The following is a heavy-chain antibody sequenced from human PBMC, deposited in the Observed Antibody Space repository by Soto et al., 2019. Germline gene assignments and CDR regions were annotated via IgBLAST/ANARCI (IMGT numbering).Heavy chain of an antibody. CDR1: GYTFTSYG. CDR3: ARDHYDDLPYYYYGMDV. D-gene: IGHD3-3*01. Sequence: QVQLVQSGAEVKKPGASVKVSCKASGYTFTSYGISWVRQAPGQGLEWMGWISAYNGNTNYAQKLQGRVTMTTDTSTSTAYMELRSLRSDDTAVYYCARDHYDDLPYYYYGMDVWGQGTTVTVSS. CDR2: ISAYNGNT. V-gene: IGHV1-18*04. J-gene: IGHJ6*02.